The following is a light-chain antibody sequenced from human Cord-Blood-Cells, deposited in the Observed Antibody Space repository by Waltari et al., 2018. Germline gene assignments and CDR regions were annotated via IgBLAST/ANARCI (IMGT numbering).Light chain of an antibody. CDR1: QSISSY. CDR3: QQSYSTPPIT. J-gene: IGKJ5*01. Sequence: DIQMTQSPSSLSASVGDRVTITCRASQSISSYLNWYQQKPGKAPKLLLYAASSLQSGVPSRFSGIGSGTDFALTISSLQPEDFATYYCQQSYSTPPITFGQGTRLEIK. V-gene: IGKV1-39*01. CDR2: AAS.